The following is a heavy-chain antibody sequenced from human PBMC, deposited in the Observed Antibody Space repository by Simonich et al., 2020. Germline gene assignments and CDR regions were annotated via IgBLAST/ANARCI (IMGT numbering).Heavy chain of an antibody. V-gene: IGHV3-74*01. CDR3: AREAGDLWYFDL. D-gene: IGHD7-27*01. Sequence: EVQLVESGGGLVQPGGSLRLSCAASGFTFSSYWMHWVRQAPGKGWVWFSSIKRDGSSTSYAYSVKGRFTISRDNAKNTLYLQMNSRRAEDTAVYYCAREAGDLWYFDLWGRGTLVTVSS. J-gene: IGHJ2*01. CDR2: IKRDGSST. CDR1: GFTFSSYW.